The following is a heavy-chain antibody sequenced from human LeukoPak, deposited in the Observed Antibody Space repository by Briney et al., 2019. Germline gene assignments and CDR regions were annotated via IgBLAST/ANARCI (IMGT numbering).Heavy chain of an antibody. CDR1: GFTFSGYG. J-gene: IGHJ4*02. D-gene: IGHD2-21*01. CDR2: IWYDGSNK. CDR3: ARGAYCGGDCYDY. V-gene: IGHV3-33*01. Sequence: GRSLRLSCAASGFTFSGYGMHWVRQAPGKGLEWVAVIWYDGSNKYYADSVKGRFTISRDNSKNTLDLQMNTLRAVDTAVYYCARGAYCGGDCYDYWGQGTLVTVSS.